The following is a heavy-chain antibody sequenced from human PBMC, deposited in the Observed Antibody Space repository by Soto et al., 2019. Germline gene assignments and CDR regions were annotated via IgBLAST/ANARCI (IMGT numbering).Heavy chain of an antibody. D-gene: IGHD3-3*01. CDR2: IYSGGST. V-gene: IGHV3-NL1*01. CDR1: GFTFSSYG. CDR3: AKDQGVGGTLGLFDY. J-gene: IGHJ4*02. Sequence: GGSLRLSCAASGFTFSSYGMHWVRQAPGKGLEWVPVIYSGGSTYYADSVKGRFTISRDNSKNTLYLHMNSLRIEDTAVYFCAKDQGVGGTLGLFDYWGQGALVTVSS.